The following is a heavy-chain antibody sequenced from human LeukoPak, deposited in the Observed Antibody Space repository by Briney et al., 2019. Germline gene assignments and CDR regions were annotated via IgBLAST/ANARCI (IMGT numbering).Heavy chain of an antibody. V-gene: IGHV3-33*06. CDR1: GFTFSSYG. J-gene: IGHJ3*02. CDR3: AKPHYYDSGGSYIAGAFDI. CDR2: IWYDGSKK. D-gene: IGHD3-22*01. Sequence: GGYLRLSCAASGFTFSSYGMHWVRQAPGKGLEWVAVIWYDGSKKYYADSVKGRFTISRDNSKNTLYLQMNSLRAEDTAVYYCAKPHYYDSGGSYIAGAFDIWGQGTMVTVSS.